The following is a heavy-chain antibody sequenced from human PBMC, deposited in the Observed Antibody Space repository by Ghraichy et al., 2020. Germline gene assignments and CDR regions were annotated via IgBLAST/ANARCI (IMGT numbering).Heavy chain of an antibody. CDR3: AREMATIPPVGKGWFDP. D-gene: IGHD5-24*01. V-gene: IGHV3-23*01. Sequence: GESLRLSCAASGFTFSSYAMSWVRQAPGKGLEWVSAISGSGGSTYYADSVKGRFTISRDNSKNTLYLQMNSLRAEDTAVYYCAREMATIPPVGKGWFDPWGQGTLVTVSS. CDR1: GFTFSSYA. J-gene: IGHJ5*02. CDR2: ISGSGGST.